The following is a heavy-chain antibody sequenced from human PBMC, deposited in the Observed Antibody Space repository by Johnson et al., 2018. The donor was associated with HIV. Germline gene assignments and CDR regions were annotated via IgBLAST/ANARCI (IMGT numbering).Heavy chain of an antibody. CDR3: TRSIAATGRDALDI. CDR1: GFRFSNAW. J-gene: IGHJ3*02. V-gene: IGHV3-15*02. CDR2: IKSKTDGATT. D-gene: IGHD6-13*01. Sequence: VQLVESGGALVQPGGSLRLSCTASGFRFSNAWMGWVRQAPGKGLEWLGRIKSKTDGATTDYAVPVKGRFTISRDDSKNTLYLQMNSLKSEEPAVYYCTRSIAATGRDALDIWGQWTMVTVSS.